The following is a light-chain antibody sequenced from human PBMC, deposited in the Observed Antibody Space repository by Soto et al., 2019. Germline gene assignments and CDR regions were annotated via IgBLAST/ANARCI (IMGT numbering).Light chain of an antibody. J-gene: IGKJ1*01. Sequence: DVRMTQCASSLSASVGDEVTITCRAGHTIMTYFKCDQLKPVKPPRRLIYAACSLQSGVPSRFSGSGSGTDFTLTTNSLQPEDFATYSCQQSYNSPQTFAQGTKVDIK. CDR2: AAC. CDR3: QQSYNSPQT. V-gene: IGKV1-39*01. CDR1: HTIMTY.